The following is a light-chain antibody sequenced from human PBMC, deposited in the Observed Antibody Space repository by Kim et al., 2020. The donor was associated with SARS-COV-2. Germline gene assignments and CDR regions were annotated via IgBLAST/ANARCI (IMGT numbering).Light chain of an antibody. CDR2: LGS. Sequence: DIVLTQSPVSLPVTPGEPASISCRSSQSLFHRNGYNYLDWYLQRPGQSPQLLIRLGSERASGVPDRFSGSGSGKDFTLKISRVEAEDVGVYYCMQSLQTITFGQGTRLEIK. CDR1: QSLFHRNGYNY. J-gene: IGKJ5*01. CDR3: MQSLQTIT. V-gene: IGKV2-28*01.